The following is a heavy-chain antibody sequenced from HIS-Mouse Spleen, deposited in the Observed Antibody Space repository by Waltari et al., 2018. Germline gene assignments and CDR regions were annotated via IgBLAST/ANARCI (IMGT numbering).Heavy chain of an antibody. V-gene: IGHV4-38-2*02. Sequence: QVQLQESGPGLVKPSETLSLTCTVSGYSISSGYYWGWIRQPQGTGLEWIGSIYHSGRTYSNPSLKSRVTISVDTSKNQFSLKLSSVTAADTAVYYCAISSSEDYYYGMDVWGQGTTVTVSS. CDR1: GYSISSGYY. D-gene: IGHD6-6*01. CDR2: IYHSGRT. CDR3: AISSSEDYYYGMDV. J-gene: IGHJ6*02.